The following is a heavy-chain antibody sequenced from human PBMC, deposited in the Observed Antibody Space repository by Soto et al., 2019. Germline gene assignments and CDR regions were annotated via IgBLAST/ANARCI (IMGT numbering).Heavy chain of an antibody. CDR3: ARDTAMGGPDY. J-gene: IGHJ4*02. CDR1: GGTFSSYA. D-gene: IGHD5-18*01. CDR2: IIPIVGTA. V-gene: IGHV1-69*01. Sequence: QVQLVQSGAEVKKPGSSVKVSCKASGGTFSSYAISWVRQAPGQGLEWMGGIIPIVGTANYEQKFQGRVTITADESTSKAYMELSSQRTQDTAVYYCARDTAMGGPDYWGQGNLVTVSS.